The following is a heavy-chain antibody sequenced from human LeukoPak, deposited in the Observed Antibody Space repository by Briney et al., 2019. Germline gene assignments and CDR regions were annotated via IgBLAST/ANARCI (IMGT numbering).Heavy chain of an antibody. J-gene: IGHJ6*03. Sequence: GASVKVSCKASGYTFTSYAISWVRQAPGQGLEWMGGIIPIFGTANYAQKFQGRVTITADESTSTAYMELSSLRSEDTAVYYCARAPNWNYAHYYYYYYMDVWGKGTTVTVSS. CDR1: GYTFTSYA. CDR2: IIPIFGTA. V-gene: IGHV1-69*13. D-gene: IGHD1-7*01. CDR3: ARAPNWNYAHYYYYYYMDV.